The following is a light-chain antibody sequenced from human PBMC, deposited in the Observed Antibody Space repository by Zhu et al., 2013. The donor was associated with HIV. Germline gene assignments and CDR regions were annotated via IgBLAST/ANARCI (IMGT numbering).Light chain of an antibody. CDR3: QQADSFPYT. J-gene: IGKJ2*01. CDR1: QSLRDW. CDR2: RAS. Sequence: DIQLTQSPSVLSASVGDRVTITCRASQSLRDWLAWYQQRPGKAPKLLLYRASTLEPGVPSRFSGSGSRTEFSLTISSLQPEDFAIYYCQQADSFPYTFGQGTKLEI. V-gene: IGKV1-5*03.